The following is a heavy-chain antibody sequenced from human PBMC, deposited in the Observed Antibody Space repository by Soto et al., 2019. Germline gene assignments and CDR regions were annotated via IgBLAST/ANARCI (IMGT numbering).Heavy chain of an antibody. V-gene: IGHV4-39*01. D-gene: IGHD3-10*01. CDR3: ARHRGPMVRGVISNWFDP. CDR2: IYYSGST. CDR1: CGSIISSSYY. Sequence: PSETLSLTCTFSCGSIISSSYYWGWIRQPPGKGLEWIGSIYYSGSTYYNPSLKSRVTISVDTSKNQFSLKLSSVTAADTAVYYCARHRGPMVRGVISNWFDPWGQGTLVTVSS. J-gene: IGHJ5*02.